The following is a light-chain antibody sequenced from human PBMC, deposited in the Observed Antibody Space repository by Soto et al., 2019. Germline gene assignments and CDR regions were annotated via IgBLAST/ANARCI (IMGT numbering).Light chain of an antibody. V-gene: IGKV3-20*01. Sequence: EIVLTQAPGTLSLYPGDTATLSCRASQSVSSSCLAWDQQKPGQAPRLLIYATSNRVTGIPDRFSGSGSGTDFILTISRLEPEDFAVYYCQHYTGSSPFIFGPGTKVDIK. CDR3: QHYTGSSPFI. CDR1: QSVSSSC. CDR2: ATS. J-gene: IGKJ3*01.